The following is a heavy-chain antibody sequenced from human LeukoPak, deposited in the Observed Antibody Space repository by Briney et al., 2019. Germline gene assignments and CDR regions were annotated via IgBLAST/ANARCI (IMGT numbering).Heavy chain of an antibody. CDR1: GFTLSNFW. CDR3: ARELTGRSDFDL. CDR2: MSQNGSAK. D-gene: IGHD3-10*01. V-gene: IGHV3-7*04. Sequence: PGGSLRLSCAASGFTLSNFWVNWVRQAPGTRPEWVANMSQNGSAKFYVDSVKGRFTISSESAKNSVYLQMNSLTAEDTAVYYCARELTGRSDFDLWGQGTLVTVSS. J-gene: IGHJ4*02.